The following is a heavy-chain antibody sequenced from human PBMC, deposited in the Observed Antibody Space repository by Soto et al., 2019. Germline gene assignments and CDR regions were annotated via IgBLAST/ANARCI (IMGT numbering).Heavy chain of an antibody. CDR2: ISSSSSYI. CDR3: ARAFKVSGFYMGAFDI. J-gene: IGHJ3*02. V-gene: IGHV3-21*01. CDR1: GFTFSSYS. Sequence: GGSLRLSCAASGFTFSSYSMNWVRQAPGKGLEWVSSISSSSSYIYYADSVKGRFTISRDNAKNSLYLQMNSLRAEDTAVYYCARAFKVSGFYMGAFDIWGQGTMVTVSS. D-gene: IGHD3-3*01.